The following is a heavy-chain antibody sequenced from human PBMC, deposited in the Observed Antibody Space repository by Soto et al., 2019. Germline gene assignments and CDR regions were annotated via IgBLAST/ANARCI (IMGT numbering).Heavy chain of an antibody. CDR3: VRQGIGYLHGLVDV. J-gene: IGHJ6*02. V-gene: IGHV4-59*08. CDR2: VYHTGGT. CDR1: SGPSSSHN. Sequence: QVQLQQSGPGLVKPSETLSLTCTVSSGPSSSHNWGWIRQTPGRGLEWIGYVYHTGGTSYNPSLNSRVSVPADTSTNHLPLTLTSVTAAETAVYYCVRQGIGYLHGLVDVWGQGTTVTVSS. D-gene: IGHD2-15*01.